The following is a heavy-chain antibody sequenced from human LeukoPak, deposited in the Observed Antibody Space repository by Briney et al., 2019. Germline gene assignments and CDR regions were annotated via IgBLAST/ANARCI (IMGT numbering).Heavy chain of an antibody. CDR1: GFTFSSSG. D-gene: IGHD1-26*01. CDR3: AKVVGATTFDY. V-gene: IGHV3-30*02. CDR2: IRSDGSNK. Sequence: PGGSLRLSCAASGFTFSSSGIHWVRQAPGKGLEWVAFIRSDGSNKYYGDSVKGRFTISRDNSKNTLYLQMNSLRAEDTALYYCAKVVGATTFDYWGQGTLVTGSS. J-gene: IGHJ4*02.